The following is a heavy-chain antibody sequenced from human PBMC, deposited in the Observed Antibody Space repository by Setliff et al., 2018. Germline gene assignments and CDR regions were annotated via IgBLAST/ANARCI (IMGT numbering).Heavy chain of an antibody. CDR3: ARFACNGGSCYLSASDH. J-gene: IGHJ4*02. CDR2: ITNSGGTI. D-gene: IGHD2-15*01. CDR1: GFTFSDYY. Sequence: LRLSCAASGFTFSDYYMSWIRQAPGKGLEWVSYITNSGGTIYYADSVKGRFTISRDNAKNSLFLQMNSLRAEDTAMYYCARFACNGGSCYLSASDHWGQGALVTVSS. V-gene: IGHV3-11*04.